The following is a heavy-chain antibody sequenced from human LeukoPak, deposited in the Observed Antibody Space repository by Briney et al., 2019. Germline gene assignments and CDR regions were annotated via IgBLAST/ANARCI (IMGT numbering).Heavy chain of an antibody. CDR1: GFTFSSYS. CDR2: ISSSSSYI. CDR3: ARDQWLAHYYYMDV. D-gene: IGHD6-19*01. V-gene: IGHV3-21*01. Sequence: GGSLRLSCAGSGFTFSSYSMNWVRQAPGKGLEWVSSISSSSSYIYYADSVKGRFTISRHNAKKSLYLQMNSLRAEDTAVYYCARDQWLAHYYYMDVWGKGTTVTVSS. J-gene: IGHJ6*03.